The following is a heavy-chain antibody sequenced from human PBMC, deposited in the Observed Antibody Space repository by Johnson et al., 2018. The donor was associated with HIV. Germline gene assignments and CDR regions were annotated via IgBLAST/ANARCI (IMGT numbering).Heavy chain of an antibody. CDR1: GFTFSSYW. Sequence: VQLVESGGGLVQPGGSLRLSCAASGFTFSSYWMHWVRQAPGQGLVWVSRITSDGSSITYADSVKGRFTISRDNAKNTLYLEMNSPRSEDTAVSFCARELVAHWLNDAFAIWGQGTTVIVSS. J-gene: IGHJ3*02. V-gene: IGHV3-74*01. CDR2: ITSDGSSI. D-gene: IGHD3-9*01. CDR3: ARELVAHWLNDAFAI.